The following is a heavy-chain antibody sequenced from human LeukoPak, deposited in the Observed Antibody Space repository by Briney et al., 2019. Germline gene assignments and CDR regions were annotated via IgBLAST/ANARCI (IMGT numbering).Heavy chain of an antibody. J-gene: IGHJ4*02. CDR2: IYYNGKT. V-gene: IGHV4-59*01. Sequence: PSETLSLTCTVSGVSISSYYWSWIRQPPGKGLEWIGYIYYNGKTHYNPSLESRVTISLDTSKNQFCLKLSSVTAADTAVYFCARGSPVGDSWGQGTLVTVSS. CDR1: GVSISSYY. CDR3: ARGSPVGDS. D-gene: IGHD3-10*01.